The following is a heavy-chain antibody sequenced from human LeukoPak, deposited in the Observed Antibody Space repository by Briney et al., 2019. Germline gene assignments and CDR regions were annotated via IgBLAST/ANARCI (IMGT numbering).Heavy chain of an antibody. D-gene: IGHD3-22*01. Sequence: GESLKISCKGSGYSFTSYWIGWVRQMPGKGLEWMGIIYPGDSDTRYSPSFQGQVTISVDKSISTAYLQWSSLKASDTAMYYCARQGYYESRGAFFDYWGQGTLVTVSS. V-gene: IGHV5-51*01. CDR1: GYSFTSYW. J-gene: IGHJ4*02. CDR3: ARQGYYESRGAFFDY. CDR2: IYPGDSDT.